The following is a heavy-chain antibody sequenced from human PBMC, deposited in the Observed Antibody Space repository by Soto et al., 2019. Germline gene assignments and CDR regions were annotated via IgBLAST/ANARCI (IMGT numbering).Heavy chain of an antibody. CDR1: GGSISSYY. CDR3: ARHAGYDILTGYGY. V-gene: IGHV4-59*08. Sequence: SETLSLTCTVSGGSISSYYWSWIRQPPGKGLEWIGYIYYSGSTNYNPSLKSRVTISVDTSKNQFSLKLSSVTAADTAVYYCARHAGYDILTGYGYWGQVTLVTVS. D-gene: IGHD3-9*01. CDR2: IYYSGST. J-gene: IGHJ4*02.